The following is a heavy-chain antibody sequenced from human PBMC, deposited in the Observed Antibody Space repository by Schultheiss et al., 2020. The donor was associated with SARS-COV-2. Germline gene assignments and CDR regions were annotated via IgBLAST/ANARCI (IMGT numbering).Heavy chain of an antibody. CDR2: ISGSGRK. J-gene: IGHJ6*02. CDR3: ARVCSSTSCTISGQDYYYAMDV. CDR1: GFTFSSYG. D-gene: IGHD2-2*01. Sequence: GESLKISCAGSGFTFSSYGMHWVRQAPGKGLEWVSSISGSGRKFYADSVKGRFTISRDNSKNTLYLQMNSLRAGDTAVYYCARVCSSTSCTISGQDYYYAMDVWGQGTTVTVSS. V-gene: IGHV3-23*01.